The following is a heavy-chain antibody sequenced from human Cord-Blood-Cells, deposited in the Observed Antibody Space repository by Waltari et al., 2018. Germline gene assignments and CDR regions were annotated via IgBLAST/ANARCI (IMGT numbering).Heavy chain of an antibody. J-gene: IGHJ6*02. CDR2: ISYDGSNK. D-gene: IGHD3-22*01. V-gene: IGHV3-30*18. Sequence: QVQLVESGGGVVQPGRSLRLSCAASGFTLSSYGMHWVRQAPGKGLEWVAVISYDGSNKYYADSVKGRFTISRDNSKNTLYLQMNSLRAEDTAVYYCAKSPASGYYYYYYGMDVWGQGTTVTVSS. CDR3: AKSPASGYYYYYYGMDV. CDR1: GFTLSSYG.